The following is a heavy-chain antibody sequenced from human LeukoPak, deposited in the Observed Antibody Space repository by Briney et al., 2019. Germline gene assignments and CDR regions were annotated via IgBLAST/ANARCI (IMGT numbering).Heavy chain of an antibody. J-gene: IGHJ4*02. CDR2: ISSSSSFI. CDR1: GFTFSRYS. D-gene: IGHD2-2*01. CDR3: ARDPPLGSCSTISCPHLDY. V-gene: IGHV3-21*01. Sequence: PGGSLRLSXAASGFTFSRYSMNWVRQAPGKGLEWVSSISSSSSFIYYADSVKGRFTISRDNAKNSLYLQMNSLRAEDTAVYYCARDPPLGSCSTISCPHLDYWGQGTLVTVSS.